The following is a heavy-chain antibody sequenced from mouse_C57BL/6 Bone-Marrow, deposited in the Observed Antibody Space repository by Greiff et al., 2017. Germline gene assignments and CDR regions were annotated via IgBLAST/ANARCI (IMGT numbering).Heavy chain of an antibody. V-gene: IGHV1-72*01. J-gene: IGHJ3*01. D-gene: IGHD2-4*01. CDR1: GYTFTSYW. CDR3: ARETYYDYDKMAWFAY. Sequence: VQLQQPGAELVKPGASVKLSCKASGYTFTSYWMHWVKQRPGRGLEWIGRIDPNSGGTKYNEKFKSKATLTVDKPSSTAYMQLSSLTSEVSAVYYCARETYYDYDKMAWFAYWGQGTLVTVSA. CDR2: IDPNSGGT.